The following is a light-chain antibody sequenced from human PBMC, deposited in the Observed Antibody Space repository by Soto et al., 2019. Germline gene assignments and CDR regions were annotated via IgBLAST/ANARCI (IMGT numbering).Light chain of an antibody. CDR1: QSVSSY. J-gene: IGKJ5*01. CDR2: DAS. Sequence: EIVLAQSPATLSLSPGERATLSCRASQSVSSYLGWYQQKPGQAPRLLIYDASSRATGIPDRFSGSGSGTDFTLTISRLEPEDFAVYYCQQYDNSPITFGQGTRLEIK. V-gene: IGKV3-20*01. CDR3: QQYDNSPIT.